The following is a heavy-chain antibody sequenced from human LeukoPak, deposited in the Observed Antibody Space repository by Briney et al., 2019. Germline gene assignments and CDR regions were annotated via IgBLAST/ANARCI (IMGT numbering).Heavy chain of an antibody. V-gene: IGHV5-51*01. Sequence: ESLKISCKVSGYSFSTFWIGWVRQMPGKGLEWMGIIYPDDSDTRYSPSFQGQVTISVDKSISTAYLQWRSLKASDTAMYYCARRARGGISWFDPWGQGTLVTVSS. D-gene: IGHD2-8*02. CDR2: IYPDDSDT. CDR1: GYSFSTFW. CDR3: ARRARGGISWFDP. J-gene: IGHJ5*02.